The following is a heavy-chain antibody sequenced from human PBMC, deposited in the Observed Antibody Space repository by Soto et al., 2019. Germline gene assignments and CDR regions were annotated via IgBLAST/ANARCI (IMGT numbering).Heavy chain of an antibody. CDR2: IYWDDDK. D-gene: IGHD2-2*01. J-gene: IGHJ5*02. CDR1: GFSLSTSGVG. Sequence: QITLKESGPTLVKPTQTLTLTCTFSGFSLSTSGVGVGWIRQPPGKALEWLALIYWDDDKWYSPSLKSRLTVTKDTSKSQVVLTMTNLDPVDTATYYCAYSPPSTSLRRWFDPWGQGTLVTVSS. CDR3: AYSPPSTSLRRWFDP. V-gene: IGHV2-5*02.